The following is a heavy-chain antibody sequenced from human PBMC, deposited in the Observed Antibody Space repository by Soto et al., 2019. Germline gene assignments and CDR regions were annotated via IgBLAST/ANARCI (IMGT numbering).Heavy chain of an antibody. D-gene: IGHD2-15*01. J-gene: IGHJ6*03. CDR2: MNPNSGNT. Sequence: GASVKVSCKASGYTFTSYDINWVRQATGQGHEWMGWMNPNSGNTGYAQKFQGRVTMTRNTSISTAYMELSSLRSEDTAVYYCARGGVDAGDYYYYMDVWGKGTTVTV. V-gene: IGHV1-8*01. CDR3: ARGGVDAGDYYYYMDV. CDR1: GYTFTSYD.